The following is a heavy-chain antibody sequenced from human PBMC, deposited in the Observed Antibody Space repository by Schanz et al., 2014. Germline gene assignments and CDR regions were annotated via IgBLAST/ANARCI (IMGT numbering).Heavy chain of an antibody. V-gene: IGHV1-69*02. CDR1: GGTLDTYK. CDR3: ARAGRGYAYPLNSYPMDV. Sequence: QDQLLQSGAAVKKPGSSVRVSCKASGGTLDTYKIAWVRQVPGQGLEWMGRIIPFLAVSNYAQDFQGRVTFTADRATSTVHMDLRNLRSEDTGRYYCARAGRGYAYPLNSYPMDVWGQGTTVIVSS. J-gene: IGHJ6*02. CDR2: IIPFLAVS. D-gene: IGHD3-16*01.